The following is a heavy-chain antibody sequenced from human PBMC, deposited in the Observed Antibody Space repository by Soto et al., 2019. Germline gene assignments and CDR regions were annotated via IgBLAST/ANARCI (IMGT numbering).Heavy chain of an antibody. CDR2: INWNGGST. CDR3: ARDPGYCTNGVCYTTSGYYFDY. Sequence: PXGSLRLSCAASGFTFDDYGMSWVRQAPGKGLEWVSGINWNGGSTGYADSVKGRFTISRDNAKNSLYLQMNSLRAEDTALYYCARDPGYCTNGVCYTTSGYYFDYWGQGTLVTVSS. CDR1: GFTFDDYG. J-gene: IGHJ4*02. V-gene: IGHV3-20*04. D-gene: IGHD2-8*01.